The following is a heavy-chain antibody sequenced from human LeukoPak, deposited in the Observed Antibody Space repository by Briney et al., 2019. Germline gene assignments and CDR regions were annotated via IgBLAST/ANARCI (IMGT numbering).Heavy chain of an antibody. CDR1: GYTLTELS. CDR2: FYPEDGET. CDR3: ATCRDGYNLAATRCSSDY. D-gene: IGHD5-24*01. V-gene: IGHV1-24*01. Sequence: GASVKVSCKVSGYTLTELSMHGVRQAPGKGLEWMGVFYPEDGETSYAQKFQGRVTMTRDTSTDTAYMELSSLRSEDTAVYYCATCRDGYNLAATRCSSDYWGPGTLVTVSP. J-gene: IGHJ4*02.